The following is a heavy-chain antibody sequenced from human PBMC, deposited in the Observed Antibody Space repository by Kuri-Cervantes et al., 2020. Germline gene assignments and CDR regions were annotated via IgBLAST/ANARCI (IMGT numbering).Heavy chain of an antibody. Sequence: ASLKVSCKASGYTFTGYYMHWVRQPPGQGLEWMGWVNPNSGGTNYAQKFQGRVTMTRDTSISTAYMELNRLTSDDTAVYYCARTAPVAFDAFEIWGQGTMVTVSS. V-gene: IGHV1-2*02. CDR3: ARTAPVAFDAFEI. D-gene: IGHD2-21*01. J-gene: IGHJ3*02. CDR2: VNPNSGGT. CDR1: GYTFTGYY.